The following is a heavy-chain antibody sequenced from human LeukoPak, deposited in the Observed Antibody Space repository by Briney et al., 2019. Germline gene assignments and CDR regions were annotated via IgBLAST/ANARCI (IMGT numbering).Heavy chain of an antibody. CDR3: ARDRSEICGGDCSYSYFDY. Sequence: SETLSLTCTVSGGSISSYYWGWIRQPPGKGLEWIGYIYYSGSTNYNPSLKSRVTISVDTSKNQFSLKLSSVTAADTAVYYCARDRSEICGGDCSYSYFDYWGKGTLVTVSS. D-gene: IGHD2-21*01. V-gene: IGHV4-59*01. CDR2: IYYSGST. CDR1: GGSISSYY. J-gene: IGHJ4*02.